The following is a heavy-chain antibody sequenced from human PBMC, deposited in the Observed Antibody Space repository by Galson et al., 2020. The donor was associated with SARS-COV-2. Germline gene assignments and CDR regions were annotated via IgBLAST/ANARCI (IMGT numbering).Heavy chain of an antibody. J-gene: IGHJ3*02. CDR3: ATWGVVVITYAFDI. CDR1: GHTLTELY. CDR2: FDPQDGET. Sequence: ASVKVSCKLSGHTLTELYMHWVRQAPGKGLEWLGSFDPQDGETIYAQKFQGRVTMTEDTSTETAYLQLSSLRSDDTAVYYCATWGVVVITYAFDIWGQGTMVTVSS. V-gene: IGHV1-24*01. D-gene: IGHD3-22*01.